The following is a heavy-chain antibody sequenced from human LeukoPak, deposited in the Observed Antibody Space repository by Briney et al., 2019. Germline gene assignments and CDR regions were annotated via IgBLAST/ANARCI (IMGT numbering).Heavy chain of an antibody. V-gene: IGHV3-7*03. D-gene: IGHD3-10*01. CDR2: IKEDGGEK. J-gene: IGHJ6*04. Sequence: GGSLRLSCAASGFTFSRYWMSWVRRAPGKGLEWVANIKEDGGEKYYVDSVKGRFTISRDNAKNSLYLQMNSLRAEDTAVYYCARARGSKSMDVWGKGTTVTVSS. CDR1: GFTFSRYW. CDR3: ARARGSKSMDV.